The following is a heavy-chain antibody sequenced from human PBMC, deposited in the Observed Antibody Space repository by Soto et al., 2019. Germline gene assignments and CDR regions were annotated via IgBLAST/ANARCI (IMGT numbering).Heavy chain of an antibody. J-gene: IGHJ4*02. CDR3: AKETMYYYDSSGLIPSDY. CDR1: GFTFSSYA. D-gene: IGHD3-22*01. V-gene: IGHV3-23*01. CDR2: ISGSGGST. Sequence: VGSLRLSCAASGFTFSSYAMSWVRQAPGKGLEWVSAISGSGGSTYYADSVKGRFTISRDNSKNTLYLQMNSLRAEDTAVYYCAKETMYYYDSSGLIPSDYWGQGTLVTVSS.